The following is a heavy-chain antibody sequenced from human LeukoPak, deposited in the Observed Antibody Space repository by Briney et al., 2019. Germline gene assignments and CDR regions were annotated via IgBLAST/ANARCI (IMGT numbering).Heavy chain of an antibody. Sequence: PGGSLRLSCAASGFTFSSYEMNWVRQAPGKGLEWVSAISVSGNTYHADSVKGRFTISRDSYKNTLYLQMNSLKTEDTAVYYCTTDGVGVEGATYDNWGQGTLVSVSS. D-gene: IGHD1-26*01. CDR1: GFTFSSYE. CDR2: ISVSGNT. CDR3: TTDGVGVEGATYDN. V-gene: IGHV3-23*01. J-gene: IGHJ4*02.